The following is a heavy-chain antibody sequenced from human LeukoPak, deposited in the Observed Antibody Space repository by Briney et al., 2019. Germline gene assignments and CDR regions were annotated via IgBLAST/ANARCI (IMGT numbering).Heavy chain of an antibody. CDR2: IKQDGSEK. Sequence: PGGSLRLSCAASGFTFSSYWMSWVRQAPGKGLEWVANIKQDGSEKYYVDSVKGRFTISRDNAKNSLYLQMNSLRAEDTAVYYCARDALPRDIFGVVTYYFDYWGQGTLVTVSS. V-gene: IGHV3-7*01. D-gene: IGHD3-3*02. CDR1: GFTFSSYW. CDR3: ARDALPRDIFGVVTYYFDY. J-gene: IGHJ4*02.